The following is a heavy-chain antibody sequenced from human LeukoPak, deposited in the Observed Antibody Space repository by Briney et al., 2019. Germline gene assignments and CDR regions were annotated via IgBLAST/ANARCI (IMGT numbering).Heavy chain of an antibody. D-gene: IGHD3-3*01. V-gene: IGHV3-30*02. CDR3: AKDLRFLEWLSNYMDV. CDR2: IRYDGSNK. Sequence: GGSLRLSCAASGFTFSSYGMHWVRQAPGKGLEWVAFIRYDGSNKYYADSVKGRFTISRDNSKNTLYLQMNSLRAEDTAVYYCAKDLRFLEWLSNYMDVWGKGTTVTVSS. CDR1: GFTFSSYG. J-gene: IGHJ6*03.